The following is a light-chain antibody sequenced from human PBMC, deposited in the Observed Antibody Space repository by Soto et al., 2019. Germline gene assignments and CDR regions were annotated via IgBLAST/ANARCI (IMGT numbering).Light chain of an antibody. CDR2: AVS. CDR1: SSDVGGYNY. Sequence: QSALTQPRSVSGSPGQSVTISCTGTSSDVGGYNYVSWYQQHPGKAPKLLIYAVSKRRSGVPDRFSGSKSGNTASLTISGLQAEDEADYSCCSYAGSYTVFGGGTQLTVL. V-gene: IGLV2-11*01. CDR3: CSYAGSYTV. J-gene: IGLJ2*01.